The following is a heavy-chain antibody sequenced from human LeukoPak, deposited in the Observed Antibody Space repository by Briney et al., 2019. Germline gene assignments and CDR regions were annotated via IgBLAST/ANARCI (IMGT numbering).Heavy chain of an antibody. CDR3: ARDRGVLLWFGEPPTHYYYGMDV. J-gene: IGHJ6*02. CDR1: GYTFTSYV. CDR2: ISAYNGNT. V-gene: IGHV1-18*01. D-gene: IGHD3-10*01. Sequence: ASVKVSCKASGYTFTSYVISWVRQAPGQGLEWMGWISAYNGNTNYAQKLQGRVTMTTDTSTSTAYMELRSLRSDDTAVYYCARDRGVLLWFGEPPTHYYYGMDVWGQGTTVTVSS.